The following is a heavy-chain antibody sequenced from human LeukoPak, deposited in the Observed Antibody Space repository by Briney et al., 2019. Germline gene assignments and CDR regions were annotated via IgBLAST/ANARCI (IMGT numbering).Heavy chain of an antibody. D-gene: IGHD4-17*01. CDR2: INHSGST. CDR1: GGSISSYY. Sequence: SETLSLTCTVSGGSISSYYWSWIRQPPGKGLEWIGEINHSGSTNYNPSLKSRVTISVDTSKNQFSLKLSSVTAADTAVYYCARSSTVTTYPWGQGTLVTVSS. V-gene: IGHV4-34*01. CDR3: ARSSTVTTYP. J-gene: IGHJ5*02.